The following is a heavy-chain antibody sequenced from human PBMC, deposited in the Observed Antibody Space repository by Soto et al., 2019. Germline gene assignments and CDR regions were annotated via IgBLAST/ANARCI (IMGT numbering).Heavy chain of an antibody. Sequence: SVKVSCKASGGTFSSYAISWVRQAPGQGLEWMGGIVPIFGTANYAQKFQGRVTITADESTSTAYMELSSLRSEDTAVYYCARLPYYDSSGYYYRIAFDIWGQGTMVT. CDR3: ARLPYYDSSGYYYRIAFDI. CDR2: IVPIFGTA. V-gene: IGHV1-69*13. CDR1: GGTFSSYA. J-gene: IGHJ3*02. D-gene: IGHD3-22*01.